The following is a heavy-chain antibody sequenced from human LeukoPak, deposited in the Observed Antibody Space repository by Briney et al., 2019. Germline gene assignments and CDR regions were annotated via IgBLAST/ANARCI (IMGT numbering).Heavy chain of an antibody. J-gene: IGHJ4*02. D-gene: IGHD3-9*01. CDR2: INHSGST. CDR1: GGSFSGYY. V-gene: IGHV4-34*01. CDR3: ARADILTGYYAVDY. Sequence: SETLSLTCAVYGGSFSGYYWSWIRQPPGKGLEWIGEINHSGSTNYNPSLKSRVTISVDTSKNQFSLKLSSVTAADTAVCYCARADILTGYYAVDYWGQGTLVTVSS.